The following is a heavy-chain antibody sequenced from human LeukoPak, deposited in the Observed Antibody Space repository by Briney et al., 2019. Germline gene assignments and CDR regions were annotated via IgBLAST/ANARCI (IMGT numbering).Heavy chain of an antibody. CDR2: ISWNSGSI. CDR1: GFIFNNYA. V-gene: IGHV3-9*01. D-gene: IGHD3-10*01. J-gene: IGHJ4*02. Sequence: GGSLRLSCAGSGFIFNNYAMHWVRQPPGKGLGWVSGISWNSGSIDYADSVKGRFTISRDNAKNSLYLQMNSLRAEDTALYYCAKSLVRGVFEYWGQGTLVTVSS. CDR3: AKSLVRGVFEY.